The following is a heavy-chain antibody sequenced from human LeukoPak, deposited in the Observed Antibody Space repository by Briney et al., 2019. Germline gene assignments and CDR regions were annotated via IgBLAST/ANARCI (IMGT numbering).Heavy chain of an antibody. J-gene: IGHJ4*02. CDR2: ISSSGRTM. D-gene: IGHD1-26*01. Sequence: GGSLRLSCAASGFIFSSYEMSWVRQAPGKGLEWVSYISSSGRTMYYADSVKGRFTVSRDNAKNSLYLQMNSLRAEDTAIYYCARDNYSGSRYFDHWGQGTLVTVSS. CDR1: GFIFSSYE. V-gene: IGHV3-48*03. CDR3: ARDNYSGSRYFDH.